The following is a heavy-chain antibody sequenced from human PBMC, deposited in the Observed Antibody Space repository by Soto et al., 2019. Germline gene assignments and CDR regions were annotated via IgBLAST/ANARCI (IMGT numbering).Heavy chain of an antibody. CDR1: GYTFTSYD. V-gene: IGHV1-8*01. Sequence: ASVKVSCKASGYTFTSYDINWVRQATGQGLEWMGWMNPNSGNTGYAQKFQGRVTMTRNTSISTAYMELSSLRSEDTAVYYCARGSSGWPYYYNGMDVWGQGTTGTVAS. J-gene: IGHJ6*01. CDR2: MNPNSGNT. CDR3: ARGSSGWPYYYNGMDV. D-gene: IGHD6-19*01.